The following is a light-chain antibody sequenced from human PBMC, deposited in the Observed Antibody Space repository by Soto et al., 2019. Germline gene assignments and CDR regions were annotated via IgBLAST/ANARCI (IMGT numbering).Light chain of an antibody. J-gene: IGKJ4*01. CDR2: DAS. CDR3: QQRSNLPLT. Sequence: EIVLTQSPATLSLSPGERATLSCRASQSVSSYLAWYQQKPGQAPRLLMSDASNRATGIPARFSGSGSGTDFTLTISSLEPEDFAVYSCQQRSNLPLTFGGGTKVEIK. V-gene: IGKV3-11*01. CDR1: QSVSSY.